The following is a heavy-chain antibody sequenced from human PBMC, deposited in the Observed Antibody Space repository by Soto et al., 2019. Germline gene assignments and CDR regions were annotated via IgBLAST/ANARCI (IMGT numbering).Heavy chain of an antibody. J-gene: IGHJ4*02. D-gene: IGHD5-12*01. CDR3: ATGEMATIIY. CDR1: GGSISSSSYY. CDR2: IYYSGST. Sequence: SETLSLTCTVSGGSISSSSYYWGWIRQPPGKGLEWIGSIYYSGSTYYNPSLKSRVTISVDTSKNQFSLKLSSVTAADTAVYYCATGEMATIIYWGQGTLVTVSS. V-gene: IGHV4-39*01.